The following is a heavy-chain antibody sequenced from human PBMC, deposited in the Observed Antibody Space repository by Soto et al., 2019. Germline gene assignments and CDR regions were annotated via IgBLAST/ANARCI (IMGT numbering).Heavy chain of an antibody. Sequence: QVQLVESGGGVVQPGRSLRLSCAASGFTLSSYAMHWVRQAPGKGLEWVAVISCAGTSTYYADSVRGRFPISRDNSKDTVYLQLNSLRTEDTAVYHCARAPGHDGNEYYTFDSWRQGTLVTVSS. J-gene: IGHJ4*02. CDR1: GFTLSSYA. D-gene: IGHD3-3*01. V-gene: IGHV3-30-3*01. CDR2: ISCAGTST. CDR3: ARAPGHDGNEYYTFDS.